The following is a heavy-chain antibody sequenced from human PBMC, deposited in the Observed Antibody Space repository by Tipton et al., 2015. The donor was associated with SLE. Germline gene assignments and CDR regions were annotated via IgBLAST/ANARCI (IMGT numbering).Heavy chain of an antibody. Sequence: QLVQSGGGVVQPGRSLRLSCAASGFTFSSYGMHWVRQAPGKGLEWVAVISYDGSNKYYADSVKGRFTISRDNSKNTLYLQMNSLRAEYTAVYYGAKDRTTTVTSLDYWGQGTLVTVSS. CDR1: GFTFSSYG. CDR3: AKDRTTTVTSLDY. CDR2: ISYDGSNK. J-gene: IGHJ4*02. D-gene: IGHD4-17*01. V-gene: IGHV3-30*18.